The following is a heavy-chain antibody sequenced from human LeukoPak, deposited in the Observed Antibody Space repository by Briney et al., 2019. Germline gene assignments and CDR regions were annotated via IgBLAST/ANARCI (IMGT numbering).Heavy chain of an antibody. CDR3: AREDIVATIDLDY. D-gene: IGHD5-12*01. V-gene: IGHV3-21*01. CDR2: ISSSSSYI. CDR1: GFTFSSYS. J-gene: IGHJ4*02. Sequence: GGSLRLSCAASGFTFSSYSMNWVRQAPGKGLEWVSSISSSSSYIYYADSVKGRFTISGDNAKNSLYLQMNSLRAEDTAVYYCAREDIVATIDLDYWGQGTLVTVSS.